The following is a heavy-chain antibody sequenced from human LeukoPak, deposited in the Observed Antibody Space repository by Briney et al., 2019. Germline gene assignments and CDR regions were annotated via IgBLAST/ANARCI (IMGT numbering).Heavy chain of an antibody. J-gene: IGHJ4*02. Sequence: GSLRPSWAASGFPFSTYSMSWVRLAPGKGLEWVSGISGSGANTYYADSVKGRFTLSGDNSKNTLYLQMNSLRAEDTAVFYCAKYPASGGYFDYWGQGTLVTVSS. V-gene: IGHV3-23*01. D-gene: IGHD6-13*01. CDR3: AKYPASGGYFDY. CDR1: GFPFSTYS. CDR2: ISGSGANT.